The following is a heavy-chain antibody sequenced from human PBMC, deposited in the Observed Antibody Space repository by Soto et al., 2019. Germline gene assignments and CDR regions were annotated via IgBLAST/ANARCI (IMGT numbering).Heavy chain of an antibody. CDR2: LDGAGGST. CDR3: TAPLDEYGSGVSWFTYGMDI. J-gene: IGHJ6*02. D-gene: IGHD3-10*01. Sequence: PGGSLRLSCLASGFTFSDYAMTWVRHVPGRGLEWVASLDGAGGSTYYADSVRGRFTISRDNSQNTLFLQMKRLTVDDTAIYYCTAPLDEYGSGVSWFTYGMDIWGQGTTVTVSS. V-gene: IGHV3-23*01. CDR1: GFTFSDYA.